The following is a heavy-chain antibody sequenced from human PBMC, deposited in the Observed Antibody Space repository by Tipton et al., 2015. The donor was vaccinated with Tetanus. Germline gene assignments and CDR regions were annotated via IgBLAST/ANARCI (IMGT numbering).Heavy chain of an antibody. CDR2: IYYSGST. CDR1: GGSFSGNY. D-gene: IGHD1-7*01. V-gene: IGHV4-59*01. J-gene: IGHJ4*02. Sequence: GLVKPSETLSLTCGVSGGSFSGNYWSWIRQSPGQGLEWIGLIYYSGSTSYNPSLKSRVTISVDTSKNQLSLKLTSVTAADTAVYYCARANYDSSKKGPFDSWGQGSLVIVSS. CDR3: ARANYDSSKKGPFDS.